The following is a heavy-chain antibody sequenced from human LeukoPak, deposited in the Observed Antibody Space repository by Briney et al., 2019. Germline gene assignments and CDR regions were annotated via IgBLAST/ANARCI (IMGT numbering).Heavy chain of an antibody. Sequence: KPGGSLRLSCAASGFTFSDYYMSWIRQAPGKGLEWVSYISSSGSTIYYADSVKGRFTISRDNAKNSLYLQMNSLRAEDTAVYYCARANPPHYYDNIVDPSDWFDPWGQGTLVTVSS. V-gene: IGHV3-11*04. CDR3: ARANPPHYYDNIVDPSDWFDP. J-gene: IGHJ5*02. D-gene: IGHD3-22*01. CDR2: ISSSGSTI. CDR1: GFTFSDYY.